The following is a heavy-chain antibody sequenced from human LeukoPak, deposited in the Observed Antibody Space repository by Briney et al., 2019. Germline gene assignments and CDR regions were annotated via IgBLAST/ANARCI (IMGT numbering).Heavy chain of an antibody. V-gene: IGHV1-69*06. Sequence: SVKVSCKASGGTFSSYAISWVRQAPGQGLEWMGGIIPIFGTANYAQKFQGRVTITADKSTSTAYMELSSLRSEDTAVYYCARDYENLTGSKTRFHYWGQGTLVTVSS. CDR1: GGTFSSYA. CDR3: ARDYENLTGSKTRFHY. D-gene: IGHD3-9*01. CDR2: IIPIFGTA. J-gene: IGHJ4*02.